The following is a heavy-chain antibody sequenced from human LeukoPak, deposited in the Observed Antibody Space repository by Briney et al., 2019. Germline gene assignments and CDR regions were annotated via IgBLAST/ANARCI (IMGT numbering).Heavy chain of an antibody. V-gene: IGHV6-1*01. Sequence: SQTLSLTCAISGESVSSNSAAWNWIRQSPSRGLEWLGRTYYRSKWYNDYAVSVKSRITINPDTSKNQFSLQLNSVTPEDAAVYYCARTPYSRDGYNPFDYWGQGTLVTVSS. J-gene: IGHJ4*02. CDR1: GESVSSNSAA. CDR2: TYYRSKWYN. CDR3: ARTPYSRDGYNPFDY. D-gene: IGHD5-24*01.